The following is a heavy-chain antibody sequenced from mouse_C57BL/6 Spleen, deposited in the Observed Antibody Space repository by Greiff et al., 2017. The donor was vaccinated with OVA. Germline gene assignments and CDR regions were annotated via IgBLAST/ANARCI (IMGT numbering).Heavy chain of an antibody. Sequence: VQLQQSGPELVKPGASVKIPCKASGYTFTDYNMDWVKQSHGKSLEWIGDINPNNGGTIYNQQFKGTATLTVDKSSSTAYMELPSLTSEDTAVYYSARSHYGSSTPFAYWGQGTLVTVSA. CDR2: INPNNGGT. CDR3: ARSHYGSSTPFAY. V-gene: IGHV1-18*01. D-gene: IGHD1-1*01. J-gene: IGHJ3*01. CDR1: GYTFTDYN.